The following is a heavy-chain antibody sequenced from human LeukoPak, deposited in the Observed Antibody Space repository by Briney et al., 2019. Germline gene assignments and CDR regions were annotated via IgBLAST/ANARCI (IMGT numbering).Heavy chain of an antibody. Sequence: PGGSLRLSCAASGFTFSSYWMHWVRQAPGKGLVWVSHIKSDGSSTSYADSVKGRFTISRDNAKNTLHLQMNSLRAEDTAVYYCARDRGYTQDYWGLGTLVTVS. CDR2: IKSDGSST. D-gene: IGHD5-12*01. V-gene: IGHV3-74*01. J-gene: IGHJ4*02. CDR1: GFTFSSYW. CDR3: ARDRGYTQDY.